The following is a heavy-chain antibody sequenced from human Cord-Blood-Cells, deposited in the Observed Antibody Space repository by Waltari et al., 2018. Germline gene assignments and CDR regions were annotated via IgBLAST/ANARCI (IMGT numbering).Heavy chain of an antibody. Sequence: QVQLQQWGAGLLKPSETLSLTCAVYGGSFSGYYWSWIRQPPGKGLEGIGEINHSGSTTYNPSLKGGVTISVDTSKNQFSLKLSSVTAADTAVYYCARGIRKEYSSSWYYFDYWGQGTLVTVSS. V-gene: IGHV4-34*01. J-gene: IGHJ4*02. CDR2: INHSGST. D-gene: IGHD6-13*01. CDR3: ARGIRKEYSSSWYYFDY. CDR1: GGSFSGYY.